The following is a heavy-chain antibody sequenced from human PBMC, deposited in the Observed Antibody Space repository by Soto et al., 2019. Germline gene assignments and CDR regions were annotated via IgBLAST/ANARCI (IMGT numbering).Heavy chain of an antibody. D-gene: IGHD3-22*01. CDR1: GFTFSSYA. Sequence: PGGSLRLSCAASGFTFSSYAMSWVRQAPGKGLEWVSAISGSGGSTYYADSVKGRFTISRDNSKNTLYLQMNSLRAEDTAVYYCARVGLNYDSSGYSTGQVDYWGQGTLVTVSS. V-gene: IGHV3-23*01. CDR3: ARVGLNYDSSGYSTGQVDY. J-gene: IGHJ4*02. CDR2: ISGSGGST.